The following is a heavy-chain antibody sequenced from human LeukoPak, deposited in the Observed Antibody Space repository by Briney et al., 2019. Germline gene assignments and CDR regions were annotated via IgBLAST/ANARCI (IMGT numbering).Heavy chain of an antibody. Sequence: PGGSLRLSCAASGFTFSSYAMSWVRQAPGKGLEWVSAISGSGGSTYYADSVKGRFTISGDNSKNTLYLQMNSLRAEDTAVYYCARSGPARYYFDYWGQGTLVTVSS. CDR2: ISGSGGST. CDR3: ARSGPARYYFDY. D-gene: IGHD1-26*01. V-gene: IGHV3-23*01. J-gene: IGHJ4*02. CDR1: GFTFSSYA.